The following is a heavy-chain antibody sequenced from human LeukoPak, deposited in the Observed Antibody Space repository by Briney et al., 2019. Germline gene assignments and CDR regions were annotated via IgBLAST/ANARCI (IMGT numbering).Heavy chain of an antibody. V-gene: IGHV4-39*01. CDR3: ARMGRGATYDP. J-gene: IGHJ5*02. D-gene: IGHD1-26*01. CDR2: IYYSGST. Sequence: SETLSLTCTVSGGSISSSSYYWGWIRQPPGKGLEWIGSIYYSGSTYYNPSLKSRVTISVDTSKNQFSLKLSSVTAADTAVYYCARMGRGATYDPWGQGTLVTVSS. CDR1: GGSISSSSYY.